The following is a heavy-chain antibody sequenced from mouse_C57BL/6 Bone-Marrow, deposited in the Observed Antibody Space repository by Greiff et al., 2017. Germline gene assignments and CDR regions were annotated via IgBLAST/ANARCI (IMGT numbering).Heavy chain of an antibody. Sequence: QVQLQQPGAELVMPGASVKLSCKASGYTFTSYWLHWVKQRPGQGLEWIGEIDPSDSYTNYNQKFKGKSTLTVDKSSSTAYMQLSSLPSGDSAVYYCAREGDYYGSPFAYWGQGTLVTVSA. J-gene: IGHJ3*01. V-gene: IGHV1-69*01. CDR3: AREGDYYGSPFAY. CDR2: IDPSDSYT. D-gene: IGHD1-1*01. CDR1: GYTFTSYW.